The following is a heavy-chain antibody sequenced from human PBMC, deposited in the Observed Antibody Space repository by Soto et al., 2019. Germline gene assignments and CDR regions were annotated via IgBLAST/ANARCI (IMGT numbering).Heavy chain of an antibody. D-gene: IGHD3-10*01. Sequence: GGSLRLSCAASGFIFSNSAMNWVRQAPGKRLEWVSLISNNGGSASHADSVKGRFTISRDTSSNTLYLQLNSLRDDDAAMYYCAKDSGLPRFGTLIHALDLWGQGTMVTVSS. CDR2: ISNNGGSA. CDR3: AKDSGLPRFGTLIHALDL. CDR1: GFIFSNSA. J-gene: IGHJ3*01. V-gene: IGHV3-23*01.